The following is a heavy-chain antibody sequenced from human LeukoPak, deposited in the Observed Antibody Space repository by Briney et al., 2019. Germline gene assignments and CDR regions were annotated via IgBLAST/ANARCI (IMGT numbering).Heavy chain of an antibody. CDR1: GYTFTRYG. CDR2: ISVYNGNT. CDR3: ARDSSGWYVY. V-gene: IGHV1-18*01. J-gene: IGHJ4*02. D-gene: IGHD6-19*01. Sequence: ASVKVSCKASGYTFTRYGITWVRQAPGQGLEWMGWISVYNGNTDYAEKLQGRVTVTTDTSTSTAYMELSSLRSEDTAVYYCARDSSGWYVYWGQGTLVTVSS.